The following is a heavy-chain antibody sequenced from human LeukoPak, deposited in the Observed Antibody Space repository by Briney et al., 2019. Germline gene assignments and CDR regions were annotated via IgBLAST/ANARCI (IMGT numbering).Heavy chain of an antibody. D-gene: IGHD2-2*01. V-gene: IGHV4-34*01. J-gene: IGHJ6*03. Sequence: SETLSLTCAVYGGSFSGYYWSWIRQPPGKRLEWIGEINHSGSTNYNPSLKSRVTISVDTSKNQFSLKLSSVTAADTAVYYCARGKRVVVVPAAISFLSYYYMDVWGKGTTVTVSS. CDR3: ARGKRVVVVPAAISFLSYYYMDV. CDR1: GGSFSGYY. CDR2: INHSGST.